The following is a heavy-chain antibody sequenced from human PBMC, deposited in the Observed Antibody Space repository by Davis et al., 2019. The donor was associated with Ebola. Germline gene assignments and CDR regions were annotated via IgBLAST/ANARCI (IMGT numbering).Heavy chain of an antibody. CDR3: VRVDYYGMDV. D-gene: IGHD3-10*01. V-gene: IGHV3-23*01. CDR2: ISGSGGST. Sequence: GESLKISCAASGFTFSSYAMSWVRQAPGKGLEWVSAISGSGGSTYYADSVKGRFTISRDNSKNTLYLQMNSLKTEDTAVYYCVRVDYYGMDVWGQGTTVTVSS. J-gene: IGHJ6*02. CDR1: GFTFSSYA.